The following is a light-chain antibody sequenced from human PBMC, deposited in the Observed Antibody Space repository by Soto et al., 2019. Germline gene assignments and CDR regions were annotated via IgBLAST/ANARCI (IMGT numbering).Light chain of an antibody. CDR2: AAS. CDR1: QGISSY. V-gene: IGKV1-8*01. Sequence: SPFPASTGDRVTITCRASQGISSYLAWYQQNPGKAPKLLIYAASTLQSGVPSRFSGSGSGTDFNLTISCLQSEDFATYYCQQYYSYPPTFGGGTKV. CDR3: QQYYSYPPT. J-gene: IGKJ4*01.